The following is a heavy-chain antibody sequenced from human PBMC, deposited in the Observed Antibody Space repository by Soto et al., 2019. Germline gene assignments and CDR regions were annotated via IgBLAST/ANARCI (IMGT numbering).Heavy chain of an antibody. CDR1: GFSLCTSGMC. D-gene: IGHD6-19*01. CDR2: IDWDDDE. J-gene: IGHJ3*01. Sequence: SGPTLVNPTQTLTLTCTFSGFSLCTSGMCVAWIRQPPGKALEWLARIDWDDDEYYSTSLKTRVNISKDTSKNQVVLRMTNMDPVDTATYYGARIRVSSPDAFAVWGQGTMVTVSS. V-gene: IGHV2-70*11. CDR3: ARIRVSSPDAFAV.